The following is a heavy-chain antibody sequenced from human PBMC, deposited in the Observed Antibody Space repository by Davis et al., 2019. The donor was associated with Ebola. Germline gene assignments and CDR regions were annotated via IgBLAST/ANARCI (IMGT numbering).Heavy chain of an antibody. CDR3: ARGAPLQLWRLPYYYMDV. Sequence: PSETLSLTCAVYGESFSAYYWNWIRQSPGKGLEWIGEIHHSGSTNSNPSLKSRVTISIDSSKNQFSLKLSSVTAADTAVYYCARGAPLQLWRLPYYYMDVWGEGTTVTVSS. D-gene: IGHD5-18*01. V-gene: IGHV4-34*01. CDR2: IHHSGST. CDR1: GESFSAYY. J-gene: IGHJ6*03.